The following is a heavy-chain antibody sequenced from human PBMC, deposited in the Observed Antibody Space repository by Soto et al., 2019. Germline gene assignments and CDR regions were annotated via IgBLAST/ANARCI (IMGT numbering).Heavy chain of an antibody. D-gene: IGHD1-26*01. J-gene: IGHJ4*01. CDR1: GGSVSSGSYY. V-gene: IGHV4-61*01. CDR3: ARLRGSYPYYFDY. CDR2: IYYSGST. Sequence: PSETLSLTCTVSGGSVSSGSYYWSWIRQPPGKGLEWIGYIYYSGSTSYNASLRSRVTISVDTSKNQFSLRLSSVTAADTAVFYCARLRGSYPYYFDYWGHGTLVTVSS.